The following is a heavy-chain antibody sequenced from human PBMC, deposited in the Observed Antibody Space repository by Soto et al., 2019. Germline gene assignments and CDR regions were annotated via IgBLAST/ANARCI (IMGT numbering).Heavy chain of an antibody. Sequence: GGSLRLSCEASGFSFGSYSMNWVRQAPGKGLEWVSFISGRGTSTYYADSVKGRFTVSRDNAKNSLSLEVNSLRDEDTAVYYCARLGYCSSATCKYYFYYYGMDVWGQGTTVTVSS. CDR2: ISGRGTST. J-gene: IGHJ6*02. V-gene: IGHV3-48*02. CDR1: GFSFGSYS. D-gene: IGHD2-2*01. CDR3: ARLGYCSSATCKYYFYYYGMDV.